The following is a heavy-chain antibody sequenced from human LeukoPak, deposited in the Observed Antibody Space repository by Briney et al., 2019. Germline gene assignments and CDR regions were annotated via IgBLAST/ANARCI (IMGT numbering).Heavy chain of an antibody. CDR3: ARVRIVAGYGQLHYYYYMDV. CDR2: ISAYNGNT. CDR1: GYTFTSYG. Sequence: GASVKVSCKASGYTFTSYGISWVRQAPGQGLEWMGWISAYNGNTNYAQKLQGRVTMTTDTSTSTAYMELGSLRSDDTAVYYCARVRIVAGYGQLHYYYYMDVWGKGTTVTVSS. D-gene: IGHD5-12*01. V-gene: IGHV1-18*01. J-gene: IGHJ6*03.